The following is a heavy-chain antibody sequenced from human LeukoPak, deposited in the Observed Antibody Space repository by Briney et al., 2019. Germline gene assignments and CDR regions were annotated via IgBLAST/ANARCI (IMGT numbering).Heavy chain of an antibody. Sequence: GGSLRLSCAVSGFTFSDHYMDWVRQAPGKGLEWVGRSRNRAKSYTTDYAASVKGRFTITRDDSKSTLYLQMNSLETEDTAVYYCSRDATGDHWGQGALVSVSS. CDR3: SRDATGDH. CDR1: GFTFSDHY. V-gene: IGHV3-72*01. CDR2: SRNRAKSYTT. J-gene: IGHJ4*02.